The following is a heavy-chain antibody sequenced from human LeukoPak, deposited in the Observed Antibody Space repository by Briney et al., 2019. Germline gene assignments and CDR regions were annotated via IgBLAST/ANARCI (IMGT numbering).Heavy chain of an antibody. Sequence: GGSLRLSCAASGFTFSSYGMTWVRQAPGKGLEWVSYISSSSSTIYYADSVKGRFTISRDNSKNTLYLQMNSLRAEDTAVYYCAKGGVGYYDSSGFDYWGQGTLVTVSS. D-gene: IGHD3-22*01. CDR2: ISSSSSTI. CDR3: AKGGVGYYDSSGFDY. V-gene: IGHV3-48*01. J-gene: IGHJ4*02. CDR1: GFTFSSYG.